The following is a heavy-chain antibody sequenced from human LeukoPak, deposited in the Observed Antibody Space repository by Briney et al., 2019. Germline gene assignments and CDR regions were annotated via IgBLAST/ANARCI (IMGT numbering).Heavy chain of an antibody. D-gene: IGHD2-21*01. Sequence: ASVKVSCKASGYTFTSYYMHWVRQAPGQGLEWMGIVNPSGGATSYAQKFQGRVTMTRDTSTSTVYMELSSLRSDDTAVYYCARGMIGMSPLENWGQGTLVTVSS. J-gene: IGHJ4*02. CDR2: VNPSGGAT. V-gene: IGHV1-46*01. CDR3: ARGMIGMSPLEN. CDR1: GYTFTSYY.